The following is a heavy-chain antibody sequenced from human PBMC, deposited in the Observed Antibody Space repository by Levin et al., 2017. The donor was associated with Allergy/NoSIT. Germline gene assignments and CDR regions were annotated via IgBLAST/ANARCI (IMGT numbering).Heavy chain of an antibody. Sequence: ASVKVSCKASGYAFTAYYIHWVRQAPGQGLEWMGWINPNSGATYYAQKFQGRVTMTRDTSTSTAFMDLSRLRSDDTAVYYCASSSIRYNWNYPHHWGQGALVIVSS. D-gene: IGHD1-7*01. CDR1: GYAFTAYY. V-gene: IGHV1-2*02. J-gene: IGHJ5*02. CDR3: ASSSIRYNWNYPHH. CDR2: INPNSGAT.